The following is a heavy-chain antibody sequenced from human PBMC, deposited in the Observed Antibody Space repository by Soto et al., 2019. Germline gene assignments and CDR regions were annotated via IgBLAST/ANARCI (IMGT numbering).Heavy chain of an antibody. J-gene: IGHJ5*02. CDR3: ARESGDWPLNWFDP. D-gene: IGHD2-21*02. CDR1: GFNFSNHW. V-gene: IGHV3-74*01. CDR2: ITSDGKSK. Sequence: GGSLRLSCAASGFNFSNHWMHWVRQRPAEGLVWVSRITSDGKSKAYAESVKGRFAISRDNAKNTLYLQMNGLTTEDTAVYYCARESGDWPLNWFDPWGQGTLVTVSS.